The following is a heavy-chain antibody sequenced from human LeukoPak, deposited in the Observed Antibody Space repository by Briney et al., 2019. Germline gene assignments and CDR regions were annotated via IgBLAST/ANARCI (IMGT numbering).Heavy chain of an antibody. CDR1: GGSFSGYY. Sequence: SETLSLTCAVYGGSFSGYYWSWIRQPPGKGLEWIGEINHSGSTNYTPSLKSRVTISVDTSKNQFSLKLSSVTAADTAVYYCARMVVAAWGYYYMDVWGKGTTVTVSS. V-gene: IGHV4-34*01. D-gene: IGHD2-15*01. CDR3: ARMVVAAWGYYYMDV. J-gene: IGHJ6*03. CDR2: INHSGST.